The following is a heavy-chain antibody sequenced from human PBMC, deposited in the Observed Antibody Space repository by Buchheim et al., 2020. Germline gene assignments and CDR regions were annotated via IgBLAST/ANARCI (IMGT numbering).Heavy chain of an antibody. CDR1: GGFITNDYYY. CDR2: IYHSGTT. J-gene: IGHJ5*02. CDR3: ARDIRGCSSTSCYNP. Sequence: QVQLQESGPGLVKPSQTLSLTCTVSGGFITNDYYYWRWIRRPSGKGLEWIGYIYHSGTTYYNLSLKSRLTISVDTSKNQFSLKLSSVTAADTAVYYCARDIRGCSSTSCYNPWGQGTL. D-gene: IGHD2-2*01. V-gene: IGHV4-30-4*01.